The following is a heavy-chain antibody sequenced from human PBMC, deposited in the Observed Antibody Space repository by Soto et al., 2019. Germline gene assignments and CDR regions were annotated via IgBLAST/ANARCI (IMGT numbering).Heavy chain of an antibody. J-gene: IGHJ4*02. Sequence: PGGSLRLSCAASGFTFSSYEMNWVRQAPGKGLEWVSYISSSGSTIYYADSVKGRFTISRDNAKNSLYLQMNSLRAEDTAVYYCARKWYSSGSYYFHYWGQGTLVTVSS. CDR1: GFTFSSYE. CDR2: ISSSGSTI. V-gene: IGHV3-48*03. D-gene: IGHD6-19*01. CDR3: ARKWYSSGSYYFHY.